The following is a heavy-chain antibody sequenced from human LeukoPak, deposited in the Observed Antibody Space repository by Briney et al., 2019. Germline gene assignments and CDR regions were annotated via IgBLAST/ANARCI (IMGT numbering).Heavy chain of an antibody. CDR3: ARDRDCSSTSCYSRWWDY. D-gene: IGHD2-2*02. V-gene: IGHV1-18*01. Sequence: ASVKVSCKASGYTFTSYGISWVRQAPGQALEWMGWISDYNGNTNYAQKLQGRVTMTTDTSTSTAYMEMRSLRSDDTAVYYCARDRDCSSTSCYSRWWDYWGQGALVTVSS. CDR2: ISDYNGNT. CDR1: GYTFTSYG. J-gene: IGHJ4*02.